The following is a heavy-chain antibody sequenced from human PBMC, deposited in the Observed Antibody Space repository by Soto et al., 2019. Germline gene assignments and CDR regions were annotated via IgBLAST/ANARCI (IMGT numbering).Heavy chain of an antibody. CDR2: IYYSGST. CDR1: GGSISSCYYY. J-gene: IGHJ5*02. CDR3: ARERPDGARLDP. D-gene: IGHD6-6*01. V-gene: IGHV4-30-4*01. Sequence: SETLALTCTVSGGSISSCYYYWSWIRQPPGKGLEWIGYIYYSGSTYYNPSLKIRVTISVDTSKNQFSLKLSSVTAADTAVYYCARERPDGARLDPWGQGTLVTVS.